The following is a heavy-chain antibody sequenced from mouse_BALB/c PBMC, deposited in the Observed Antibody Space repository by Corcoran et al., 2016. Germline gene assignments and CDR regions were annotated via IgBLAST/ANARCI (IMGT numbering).Heavy chain of an antibody. CDR3: ANWDWYFDV. J-gene: IGHJ1*01. V-gene: IGHV1-18*01. CDR1: GYTFTDYN. Sequence: EVLLQQSGPELVKPGASVKITCKASGYTFTDYNMDWVKQSHGKSLEWIGDINPRSRGTIYNQTFEGRATLTVDKSSSTAYLQLSSLTSEDTAVYYCANWDWYFDVWGAGTTVTVSS. CDR2: INPRSRGT. D-gene: IGHD4-1*01.